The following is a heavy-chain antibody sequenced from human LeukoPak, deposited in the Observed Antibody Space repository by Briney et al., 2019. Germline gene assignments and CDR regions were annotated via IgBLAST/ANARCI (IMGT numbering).Heavy chain of an antibody. V-gene: IGHV3-74*01. J-gene: IGHJ2*01. D-gene: IGHD1-1*01. CDR1: GFTFSNYW. Sequence: PGGSLRLSCAVSGFTFSNYWMHWVRQAPGKRLVWVARINSDGSSTTYADSVEGRFTISRVNTKSMLHLQMHSLRVDDSAVYFCTRTTTTADWYFDLWGRGTLVTVSS. CDR3: TRTTTTADWYFDL. CDR2: INSDGSST.